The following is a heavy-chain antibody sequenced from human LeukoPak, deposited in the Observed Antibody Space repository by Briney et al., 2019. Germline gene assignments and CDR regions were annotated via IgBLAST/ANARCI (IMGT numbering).Heavy chain of an antibody. D-gene: IGHD6-13*01. J-gene: IGHJ4*02. Sequence: SETLSLTCAVYGGSFSGYYWSWIRQPPGKGLEWIGEINHSGSTNYNPSLKSRVTISVDTSKNQFSLKLSSVTAADTAVYYCAREAGYSSSWYIDYGGQGTLVTVSS. V-gene: IGHV4-34*01. CDR1: GGSFSGYY. CDR3: AREAGYSSSWYIDY. CDR2: INHSGST.